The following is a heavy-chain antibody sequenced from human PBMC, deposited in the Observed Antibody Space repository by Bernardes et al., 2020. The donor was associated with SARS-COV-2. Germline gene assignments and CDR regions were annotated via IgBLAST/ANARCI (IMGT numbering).Heavy chain of an antibody. CDR2: ISWNSGSI. CDR1: GFTFDDYA. Sequence: GGSLRLSCAASGFTFDDYAMHWVRQAPGKGLEWVSGISWNSGSIGYADSVKGRFTISRDNAKNSLYLQMNSLRAEDTALYYCAKDAYGSGSAFDYWGQGTLVTVSS. V-gene: IGHV3-9*01. J-gene: IGHJ4*02. CDR3: AKDAYGSGSAFDY. D-gene: IGHD3-10*01.